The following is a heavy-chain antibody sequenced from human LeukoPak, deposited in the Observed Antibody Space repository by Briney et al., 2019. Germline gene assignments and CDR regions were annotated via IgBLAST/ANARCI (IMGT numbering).Heavy chain of an antibody. V-gene: IGHV1-46*01. D-gene: IGHD3-10*01. CDR2: INPSGGST. CDR1: GYTFTSYY. J-gene: IGHJ4*02. CDR3: AREGVTMVRGAPTNYFDY. Sequence: GASVKVSCKASGYTFTSYYMHWVRQAPGQGLEWMGIINPSGGSTSYAQKFQGRVTMTRDTSTSTVYMELSSLRSEDTAVYYCAREGVTMVRGAPTNYFDYWSQGTLVTVSS.